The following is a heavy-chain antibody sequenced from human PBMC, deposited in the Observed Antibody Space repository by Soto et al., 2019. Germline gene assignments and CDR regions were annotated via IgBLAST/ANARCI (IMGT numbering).Heavy chain of an antibody. V-gene: IGHV1-18*01. J-gene: IGHJ4*02. Sequence: QVQLVQSGPEVKKPGASVKLSCKASGYIFTSYGTGWVRQAPGQGLEWMGWISAFKGYTKYPQRLQGRVTMTTDTPTSTAYMELRSLRSDDTAVYYCARVDDYYDSSGHYFTFFNYWGQGSLVTVSS. CDR3: ARVDDYYDSSGHYFTFFNY. D-gene: IGHD3-22*01. CDR2: ISAFKGYT. CDR1: GYIFTSYG.